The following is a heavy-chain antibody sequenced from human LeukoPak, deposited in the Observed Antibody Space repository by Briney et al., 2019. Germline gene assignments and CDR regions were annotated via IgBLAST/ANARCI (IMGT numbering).Heavy chain of an antibody. CDR1: GYTFTGYY. J-gene: IGHJ4*02. V-gene: IGHV1-2*02. CDR2: INPNSGGT. CDR3: ARGIAALPED. D-gene: IGHD6-6*01. Sequence: ASVKVSCKASGYTFTGYYMHWVRQAPGQGLEWMGWINPNSGGTNYAQKFQGRVTITTDESTSTAYMELSSLRSEDTAVYYCARGIAALPEDWGQGTLVTVSS.